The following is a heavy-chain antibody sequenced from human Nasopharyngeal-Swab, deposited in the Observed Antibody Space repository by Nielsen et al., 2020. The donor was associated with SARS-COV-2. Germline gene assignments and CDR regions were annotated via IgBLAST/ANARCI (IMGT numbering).Heavy chain of an antibody. CDR3: ARDRHYYDTSGYYLGGFDY. J-gene: IGHJ4*02. CDR2: IYSGGST. V-gene: IGHV3-53*01. D-gene: IGHD3-22*01. Sequence: SCAASGFTVSSNYMSWVRQAPGKGLEWVSVIYSGGSTYYADSVKGRFTISRDNSKNTLYLQMNSLRAEDTAVYYCARDRHYYDTSGYYLGGFDYWGQGTLVTVSS. CDR1: GFTVSSNY.